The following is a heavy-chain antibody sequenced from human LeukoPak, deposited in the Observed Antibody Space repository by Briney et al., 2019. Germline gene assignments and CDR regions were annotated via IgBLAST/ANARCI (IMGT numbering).Heavy chain of an antibody. D-gene: IGHD3-22*01. CDR2: FDPEDGET. J-gene: IGHJ4*02. Sequence: ASVKVSCKVSGYTLTELSMHWVRQAPGKGLEWMGGFDPEDGETIYAQKFQGRVTMTEDTSTDTAYMELSSLRSEDTAVYYCATADHIYYYDSSERTTYIDYWGQGTLVTVSS. CDR3: ATADHIYYYDSSERTTYIDY. CDR1: GYTLTELS. V-gene: IGHV1-24*01.